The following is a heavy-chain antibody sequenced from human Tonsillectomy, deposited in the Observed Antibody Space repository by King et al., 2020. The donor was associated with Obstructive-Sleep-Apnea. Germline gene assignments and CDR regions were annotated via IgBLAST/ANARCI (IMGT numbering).Heavy chain of an antibody. D-gene: IGHD3-9*01. CDR3: AKDILTGYYNYYFDY. CDR1: GFTFDDYA. V-gene: IGHV3-9*01. Sequence: VQLVESGGGLVQPGRSLRLSCAASGFTFDDYAMHWVRQAPGKGLEWGSGISWNSGSIGYADSVKGRFTISRDNAKNSLYLQMNSLRAEDTALYYCAKDILTGYYNYYFDYWGQGTLVTVSS. CDR2: ISWNSGSI. J-gene: IGHJ4*02.